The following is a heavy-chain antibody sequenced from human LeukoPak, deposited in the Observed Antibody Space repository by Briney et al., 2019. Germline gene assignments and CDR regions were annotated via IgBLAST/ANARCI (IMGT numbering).Heavy chain of an antibody. CDR3: ARGEYSSSSSYFDY. CDR2: INHSGST. V-gene: IGHV4-34*01. D-gene: IGHD6-6*01. CDR1: GGSFSGYY. J-gene: IGHJ4*02. Sequence: PPETLSLTCAVYGGSFSGYYWSWIRQPPGKGLEWIGEINHSGSTNYNPSLKSRVTISVDTSKNQFSLKVSSVTAADTAVYYCARGEYSSSSSYFDYWAREPWSPSPQ.